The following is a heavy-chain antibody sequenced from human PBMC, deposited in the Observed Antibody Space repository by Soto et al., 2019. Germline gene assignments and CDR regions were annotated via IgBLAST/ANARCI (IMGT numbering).Heavy chain of an antibody. CDR3: ARHTPAISISDH. CDR2: IDYRGST. CDR1: GGAISSSSYY. V-gene: IGHV4-39*01. D-gene: IGHD2-15*01. J-gene: IGHJ4*02. Sequence: QLQLQESGPGLVKPSETLSLTCTVSGGAISSSSYYWGWIRQPPGKGLEWIGSIDYRGSTYYNPSLKSRVTISVDTYKNQFSLKLSSVTAADPAVYYCARHTPAISISDHWGQGTLVTVSS.